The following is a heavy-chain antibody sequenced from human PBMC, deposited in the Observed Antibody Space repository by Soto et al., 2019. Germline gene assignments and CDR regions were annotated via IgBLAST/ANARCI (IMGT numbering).Heavy chain of an antibody. V-gene: IGHV4-61*01. D-gene: IGHD1-26*01. Sequence: SETLSLTCTVSGGSVSSGSYYWTWIRQPPGKGLEWIASFYYTGTTYYNPSLKSRVTISPDTSKNQFSLNLNSMTAADTAVYYCARGSGSYSSNLDYWGQGTLVTV. CDR2: FYYTGTT. J-gene: IGHJ4*02. CDR1: GGSVSSGSYY. CDR3: ARGSGSYSSNLDY.